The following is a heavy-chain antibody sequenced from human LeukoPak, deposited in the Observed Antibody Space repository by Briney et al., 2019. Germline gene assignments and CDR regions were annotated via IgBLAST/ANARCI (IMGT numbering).Heavy chain of an antibody. CDR3: ARHYYDSGGWFDP. CDR1: GLTVSGNY. J-gene: IGHJ5*02. V-gene: IGHV3-53*01. CDR2: IYSGGTT. Sequence: GGSLRLSCAVSGLTVSGNYMSWVRQAPGKGLEWVSLIYSGGTTYYADSVKGRFTISRDNSKNTLYLQMNSLKTEDTAVYYCARHYYDSGGWFDPWGQGTLVTVSS. D-gene: IGHD3-22*01.